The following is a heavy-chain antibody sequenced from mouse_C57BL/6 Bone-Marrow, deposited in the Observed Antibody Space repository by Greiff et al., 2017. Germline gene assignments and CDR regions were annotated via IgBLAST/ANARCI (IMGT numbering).Heavy chain of an antibody. CDR2: IDPENGDT. CDR3: TTHDYDVAWFAY. CDR1: GFNIKDDY. V-gene: IGHV14-4*01. J-gene: IGHJ3*01. D-gene: IGHD2-4*01. Sequence: VQLQQPGAELVRPGASVKLSCTASGFNIKDDYMHWVKQRPEQGLEWIGWIDPENGDTEYAAKFQGKATLTADTSSNTAYLQLSSLTSEDTAVDYCTTHDYDVAWFAYWGQGTLVTVSA.